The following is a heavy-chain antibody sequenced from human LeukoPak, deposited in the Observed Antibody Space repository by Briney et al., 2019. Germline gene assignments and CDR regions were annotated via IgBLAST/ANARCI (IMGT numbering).Heavy chain of an antibody. V-gene: IGHV3-48*04. CDR1: GFSFSSSS. CDR2: ISSSSSAI. D-gene: IGHD3-22*01. J-gene: IGHJ4*02. CDR3: ARDQGENYDSSGYYPY. Sequence: GGSLRLSCAASGFSFSSSSMNWVRQAPGKGLEWISYISSSSSAIYYADSVMGRFTISRDNGKNSLYLQMNSLRAEDTAVYYCARDQGENYDSSGYYPYWGQGTLVTVSS.